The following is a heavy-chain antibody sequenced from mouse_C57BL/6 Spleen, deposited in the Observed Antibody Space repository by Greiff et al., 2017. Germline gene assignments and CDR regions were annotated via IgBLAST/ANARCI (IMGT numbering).Heavy chain of an antibody. J-gene: IGHJ4*01. CDR2: IYPGSGNT. CDR3: ARGGYYYGSKYAMDY. V-gene: IGHV1-76*01. D-gene: IGHD1-1*01. Sequence: QVQLQQSGAELVRPGASVKLSCKASGYTFTDYYINWVKQRPGQGLEWIARIYPGSGNTYYNEKFKGKATLTAEKSSSTAYMQLSSLTSEDSAVYFCARGGYYYGSKYAMDYWGQGTSVTVSS. CDR1: GYTFTDYY.